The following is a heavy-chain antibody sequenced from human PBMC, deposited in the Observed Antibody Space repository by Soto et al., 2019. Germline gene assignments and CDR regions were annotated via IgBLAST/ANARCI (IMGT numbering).Heavy chain of an antibody. D-gene: IGHD6-19*01. CDR1: GRSMSGYY. V-gene: IGHV4-39*01. J-gene: IGHJ4*02. Sequence: SETLSLTCTVSGRSMSGYYWGWIRQPPGKGLEWIGSIHYSGSTHYNPSLKSRVTISVDPSKSQFSLNLTSVTPADTSVYYCARHMRAVAAPLAYWGQGTVVTVSS. CDR3: ARHMRAVAAPLAY. CDR2: IHYSGST.